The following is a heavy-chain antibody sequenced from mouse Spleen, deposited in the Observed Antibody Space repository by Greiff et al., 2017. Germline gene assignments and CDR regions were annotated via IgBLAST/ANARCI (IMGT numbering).Heavy chain of an antibody. CDR2: IYPRSGNT. CDR1: GYTFTSYG. J-gene: IGHJ3*01. Sequence: VQLQQSGAELARPGASVKLSCKASGYTFTSYGISWVKQRTGQGLEWIGEIYPRSGNTYYNEKFKGKATLTADKSSSTAYMELRSLTSEDSAVYFCATYYDYDGFAYWGQGTLVTVSA. CDR3: ATYYDYDGFAY. D-gene: IGHD2-4*01. V-gene: IGHV1-81*01.